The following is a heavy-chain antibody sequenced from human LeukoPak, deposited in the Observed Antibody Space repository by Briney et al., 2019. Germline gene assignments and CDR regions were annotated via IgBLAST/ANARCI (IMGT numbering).Heavy chain of an antibody. CDR2: INPNSGGT. V-gene: IGHV1-2*02. Sequence: ASVKVSCKASGYTFTSYDINWVRQAPGQGLEWMGWINPNSGGTNYAQKFQGRVTMTRDTSISTAYMELSRLRSDDTAVYYCAREVVELGALDYWGQGTLVTVSS. CDR3: AREVVELGALDY. D-gene: IGHD7-27*01. CDR1: GYTFTSYD. J-gene: IGHJ4*02.